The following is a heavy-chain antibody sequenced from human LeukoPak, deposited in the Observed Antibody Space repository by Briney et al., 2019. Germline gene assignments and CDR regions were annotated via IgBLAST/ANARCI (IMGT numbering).Heavy chain of an antibody. D-gene: IGHD3-22*01. Sequence: SETLSLTCTVSGGSISNYYWSWIRQPPGRGLEWIGYFSYSGSTTYNPSLKSRVTISVDTSKNQFSLKLSSVTAADTAVYYCARYDSSGRTFDYWGQGTLVTVFS. CDR1: GGSISNYY. CDR2: FSYSGST. J-gene: IGHJ4*02. CDR3: ARYDSSGRTFDY. V-gene: IGHV4-59*01.